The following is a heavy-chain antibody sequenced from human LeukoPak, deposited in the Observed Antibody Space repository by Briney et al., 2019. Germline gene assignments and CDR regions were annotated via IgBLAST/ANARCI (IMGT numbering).Heavy chain of an antibody. J-gene: IGHJ4*02. Sequence: SETLSLTCTVSGASISHYYWSWIRQPPGRGLEWIGCAFCTGSTNYNPSLKSRVTISIDTSKSQFSLRLTSVTAADTAVYYCARRRSGSFFDYWGQGTLVTVSS. V-gene: IGHV4-59*01. D-gene: IGHD1-26*01. CDR3: ARRRSGSFFDY. CDR1: GASISHYY. CDR2: AFCTGST.